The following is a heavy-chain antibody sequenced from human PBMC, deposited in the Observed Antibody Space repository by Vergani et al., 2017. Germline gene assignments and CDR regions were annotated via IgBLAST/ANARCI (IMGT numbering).Heavy chain of an antibody. Sequence: QVQLVQSGAEVKKPGASVKVSCKASGYTFTGYYMHWVRQAPGQGLERMGWINPNSGGTNYAQKFQGRVTMTRDTSISTAYMELSSLRSEDTAVYYCARDPEALAVSTTGGGLGADYWGQGTLVTVSS. CDR1: GYTFTGYY. CDR3: ARDPEALAVSTTGGGLGADY. D-gene: IGHD1-1*01. CDR2: INPNSGGT. J-gene: IGHJ4*02. V-gene: IGHV1-2*02.